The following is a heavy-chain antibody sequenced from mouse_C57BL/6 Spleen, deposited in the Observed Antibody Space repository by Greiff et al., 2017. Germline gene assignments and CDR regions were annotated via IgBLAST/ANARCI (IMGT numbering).Heavy chain of an antibody. V-gene: IGHV1-61*01. CDR3: ARYGNYVGWYFDG. D-gene: IGHD2-1*01. CDR2: IYPSDSET. J-gene: IGHJ1*03. CDR1: GYTFTSYW. Sequence: VQLQQPGAELVRPGSSVKLSCKASGYTFTSYWMDWVKQRPGQGLEWIGNIYPSDSETHYNQKFKDKATLTVDKSSSTAYMQLSSLTSEDSAVYYCARYGNYVGWYFDGWDTGTTVTVSS.